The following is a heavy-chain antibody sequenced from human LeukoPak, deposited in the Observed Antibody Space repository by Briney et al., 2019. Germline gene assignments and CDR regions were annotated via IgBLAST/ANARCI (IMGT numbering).Heavy chain of an antibody. CDR3: AHKPGRGMPAAH. V-gene: IGHV2-5*02. D-gene: IGHD6-13*01. CDR1: GFSLTSRGMG. Sequence: SGPRLANATQTLTLTCTITGFSLTSRGMGVCCIRQPSGMALEWLALVYWDGDDRNSPSLRSRLTLTKDTSKNQVVLTMTNMDPVDTATYCSAHKPGRGMPAAHWGQGTLVTVSS. J-gene: IGHJ4*02. CDR2: VYWDGDD.